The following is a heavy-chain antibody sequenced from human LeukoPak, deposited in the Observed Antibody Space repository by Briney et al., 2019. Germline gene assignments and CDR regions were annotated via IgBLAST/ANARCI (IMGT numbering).Heavy chain of an antibody. CDR1: GYTLTELS. V-gene: IGHV1-24*01. D-gene: IGHD2-2*01. Sequence: GASVKVSCKVSGYTLTELSMHWVRQAPGKGLEWMGGFDPEDGETIYAQKFQGRVTMTEDTSTDTAYMELSSLRSEDTAVYYCAKDGRYCSSNTCYQYFDSWGQGALVTVSS. CDR3: AKDGRYCSSNTCYQYFDS. J-gene: IGHJ4*02. CDR2: FDPEDGET.